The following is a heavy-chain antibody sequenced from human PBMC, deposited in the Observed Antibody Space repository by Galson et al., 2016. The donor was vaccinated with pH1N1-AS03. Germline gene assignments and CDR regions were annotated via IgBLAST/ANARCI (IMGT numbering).Heavy chain of an antibody. D-gene: IGHD3-16*01. CDR1: GLIFSNSA. J-gene: IGHJ4*02. V-gene: IGHV3-30-3*01. Sequence: SLRLSCAASGLIFSNSAMHWVRQAPGKGLEWVAVMSYDGGNEYYADAVKGRFTISRDHPRNTLYLQMNSLRVEDTAEYYCAAGDYVAASFDNWGQGTLVTVSS. CDR3: AAGDYVAASFDN. CDR2: MSYDGGNE.